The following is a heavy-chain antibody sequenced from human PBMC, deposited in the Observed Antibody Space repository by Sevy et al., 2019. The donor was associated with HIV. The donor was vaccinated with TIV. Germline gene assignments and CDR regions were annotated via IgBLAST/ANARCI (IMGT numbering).Heavy chain of an antibody. J-gene: IGHJ4*02. D-gene: IGHD3-10*01. CDR1: GFTFSRYA. V-gene: IGHV3-30-3*01. CDR2: ISYDGSKK. CDR3: ARALSHYASGSYPHDH. Sequence: GGSLRLSCAASGFTFSRYAMHWVRQAPGKGLEWVTGISYDGSKKYYADSVKGRFTISRDKAKNTLYLQMISLRAEDTAVYYCARALSHYASGSYPHDHWGQGTLVTVSS.